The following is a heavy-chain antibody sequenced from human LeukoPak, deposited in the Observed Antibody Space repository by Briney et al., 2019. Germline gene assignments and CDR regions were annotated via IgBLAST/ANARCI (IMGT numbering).Heavy chain of an antibody. CDR1: GGSISSSSYY. J-gene: IGHJ4*02. CDR3: ARRGAYCGGDCYYDY. D-gene: IGHD2-21*02. Sequence: SETLSLTCTVSGGSISSSSYYRGWIRQPPGKGLGLIGSIYYSGSTYYNPSLKSRVTISVDTSKNQFSLKLSSVTPADTAVYYYARRGAYCGGDCYYDYWGKGTLVTVSS. CDR2: IYYSGST. V-gene: IGHV4-39*01.